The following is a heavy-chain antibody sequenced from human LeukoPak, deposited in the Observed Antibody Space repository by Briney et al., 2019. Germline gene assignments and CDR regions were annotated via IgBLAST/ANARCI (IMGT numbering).Heavy chain of an antibody. CDR1: GFTFSSYW. D-gene: IGHD2-2*01. Sequence: GGSLRLSCAASGFTFSSYWMSWVRQAPGKGLEWVANIKQDGSEKYYVDSVKGRFTISRDNAKNSLYLQMNSLRAEDTAVYYCARDRARGYQLLTYYYMDVWGKGTTVTVSS. CDR2: IKQDGSEK. CDR3: ARDRARGYQLLTYYYMDV. J-gene: IGHJ6*03. V-gene: IGHV3-7*01.